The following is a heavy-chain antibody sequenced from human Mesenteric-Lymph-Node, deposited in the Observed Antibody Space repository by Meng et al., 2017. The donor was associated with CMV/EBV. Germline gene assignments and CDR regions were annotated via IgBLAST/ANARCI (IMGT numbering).Heavy chain of an antibody. Sequence: GESLKISCAASGFTFSSYAMSWVRQAPGKGLEWVASIKEDGSEEYYVDSVKGRFTISRDNAKNSLYLQMNSLRAEDTALYYCARKAGPFNSWGQGTLVTVSS. J-gene: IGHJ5*01. V-gene: IGHV3-7*01. CDR3: ARKAGPFNS. D-gene: IGHD6-19*01. CDR1: GFTFSSYA. CDR2: IKEDGSEE.